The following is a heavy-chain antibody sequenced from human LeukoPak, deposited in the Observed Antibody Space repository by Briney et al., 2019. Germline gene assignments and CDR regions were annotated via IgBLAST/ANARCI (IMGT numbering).Heavy chain of an antibody. V-gene: IGHV4-38-2*02. D-gene: IGHD3-3*01. CDR3: ARDRPGTYYDFWSGYIGDAFDI. Sequence: SETLSLTCTVSGYSISSGYYWGWIRQPPGKGLEWIGSIYHSGSTYYNPSLKSRVTISVDTSKNQFSLKLSSVTAADTAVYYCARDRPGTYYDFWSGYIGDAFDIWGQGTMVTVSS. CDR2: IYHSGST. J-gene: IGHJ3*02. CDR1: GYSISSGYY.